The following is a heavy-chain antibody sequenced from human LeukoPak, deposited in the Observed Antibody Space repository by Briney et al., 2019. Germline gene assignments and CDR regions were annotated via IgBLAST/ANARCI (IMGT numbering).Heavy chain of an antibody. D-gene: IGHD7-27*01. CDR1: GYTFTGYY. CDR2: VNPNSGGT. Sequence: ASVKVSCKASGYTFTGYYMHWVRQAPGQGLEWMGWVNPNSGGTNYAQKFQGRVTMTRDTSISTAYMELSRLRSDDTAVYYCARDLSLPPPRKKNWGPLDYWGQGTLVTVSS. J-gene: IGHJ4*02. V-gene: IGHV1-2*02. CDR3: ARDLSLPPPRKKNWGPLDY.